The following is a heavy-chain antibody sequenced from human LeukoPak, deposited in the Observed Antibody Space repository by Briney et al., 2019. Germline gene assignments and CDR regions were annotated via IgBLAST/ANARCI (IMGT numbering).Heavy chain of an antibody. CDR1: GGTFSSYA. CDR3: ARDAGRPFEYYYYYMDV. V-gene: IGHV1-69*06. Sequence: GASVKVSCKASGGTFSSYAISWVRQAPGQGLEWMGGIIPIFGTANYAQKFQGRVTITADKSTSTAYMELSSLRSEDTAVYYCARDAGRPFEYYYYYMDVWGKGTTVTVSS. J-gene: IGHJ6*03. CDR2: IIPIFGTA. D-gene: IGHD3-9*01.